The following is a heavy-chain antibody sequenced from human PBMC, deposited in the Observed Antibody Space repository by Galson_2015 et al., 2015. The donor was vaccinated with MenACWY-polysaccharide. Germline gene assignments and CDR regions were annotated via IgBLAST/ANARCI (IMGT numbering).Heavy chain of an antibody. CDR2: ISGSGFSI. V-gene: IGHV3-23*01. CDR1: EITFNTYA. J-gene: IGHJ6*02. CDR3: AKNTSQAAGSAPYYYGLDV. D-gene: IGHD6-13*01. Sequence: SLRLSCAVSEITFNTYAMTWVRQAPGTGLEWVATISGSGFSIHHADSVKGRFTISRDNSKNTVFLLMNNLKAADTAVYYCAKNTSQAAGSAPYYYGLDVWGLGTTVTVSS.